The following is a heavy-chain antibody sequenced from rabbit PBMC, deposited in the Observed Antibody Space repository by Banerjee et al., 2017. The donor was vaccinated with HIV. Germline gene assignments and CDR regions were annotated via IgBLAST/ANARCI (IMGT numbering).Heavy chain of an antibody. Sequence: QLVESGGGLVQPGGSLKLSCKASGFDFSSYWMSWVRQAPGQGLEYIGFINIGGANTYYASWVNGRFSISRENAQNTLYLQLNSLTAADTATYFCVRDVISSTSDYHLWGPGTLVTV. D-gene: IGHD1-1*01. CDR3: VRDVISSTSDYHL. CDR2: INIGGANT. J-gene: IGHJ4*01. V-gene: IGHV1S7*01. CDR1: GFDFSSYW.